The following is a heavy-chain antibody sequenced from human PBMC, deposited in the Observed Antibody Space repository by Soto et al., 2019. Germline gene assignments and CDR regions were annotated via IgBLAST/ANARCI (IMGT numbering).Heavy chain of an antibody. J-gene: IGHJ4*02. Sequence: QVQLQESGPGLLKPSQTLSLTCTVSGGSISSGNYFWTWIRQHPGEGLEWIGYVYYTGNTFFNPSLKSRVSMSVDTSKNQFSLKLTSVTAADTAVYYCATNTLYGGRRRLDYWGQGNLVTVSS. D-gene: IGHD2-15*01. CDR3: ATNTLYGGRRRLDY. V-gene: IGHV4-31*03. CDR1: GGSISSGNYF. CDR2: VYYTGNT.